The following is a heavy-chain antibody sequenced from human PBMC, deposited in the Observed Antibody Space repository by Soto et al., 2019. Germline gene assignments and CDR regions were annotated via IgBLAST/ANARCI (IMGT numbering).Heavy chain of an antibody. Sequence: GGSLRLSYAASGFTLSSYAMSWVRQAPGKGLEWVSAISGSGGSTYYADSVKGRFTISRDNSKNTLYLQMNSLRAEDTAVYYCAKDRQEFCFNYWGQGTLVTVSS. CDR1: GFTLSSYA. V-gene: IGHV3-23*01. D-gene: IGHD3-10*01. CDR2: ISGSGGST. J-gene: IGHJ4*02. CDR3: AKDRQEFCFNY.